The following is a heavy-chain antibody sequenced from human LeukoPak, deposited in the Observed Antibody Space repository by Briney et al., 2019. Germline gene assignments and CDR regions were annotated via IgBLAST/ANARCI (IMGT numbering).Heavy chain of an antibody. J-gene: IGHJ4*02. Sequence: ASVKVSCKVVGYRLTEISIHWVRQAPGKGLEWMGGFDLEDGETICGQKFQGRVTMTQDTSTDTAYMDLSSLRSEDMAVYYCATDLATVIQKDDYWGQGTLVTVSS. D-gene: IGHD4-17*01. CDR1: GYRLTEIS. CDR2: FDLEDGET. V-gene: IGHV1-24*01. CDR3: ATDLATVIQKDDY.